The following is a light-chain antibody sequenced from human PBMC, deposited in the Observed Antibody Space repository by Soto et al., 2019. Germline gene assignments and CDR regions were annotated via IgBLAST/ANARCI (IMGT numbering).Light chain of an antibody. Sequence: QSALTQPASVSGSPGQSITISCTGTSRDVGTYTLVSWYQHYPGKAPKLIIYEGSKRPSGVSNRFSGSKSGNTASLTISGLQAEDEADYYCCSYAGSSLYVFGTGTKLTVL. CDR3: CSYAGSSLYV. CDR1: SRDVGTYTL. V-gene: IGLV2-23*01. J-gene: IGLJ1*01. CDR2: EGS.